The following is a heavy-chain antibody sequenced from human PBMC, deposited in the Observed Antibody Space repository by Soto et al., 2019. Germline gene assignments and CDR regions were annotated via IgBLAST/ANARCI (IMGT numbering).Heavy chain of an antibody. V-gene: IGHV1-69*06. CDR3: ARRDSRGYFRYFDN. D-gene: IGHD5-18*01. CDR2: TNANLGTG. CDR1: GGTFSSYP. Sequence: QVQLVQSGAEVKKPGSSVKVSCKASGGTFSSYPISWVRQAPGQGLEWMGGTNANLGTGNYAQKFQGRPTITTDISTTTAYMELSTLISEDTAVYYCARRDSRGYFRYFDNWGQGTLVTVSS. J-gene: IGHJ4*02.